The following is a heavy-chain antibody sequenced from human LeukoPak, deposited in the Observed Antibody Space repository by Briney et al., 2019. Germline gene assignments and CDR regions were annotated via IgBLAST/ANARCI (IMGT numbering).Heavy chain of an antibody. CDR2: IYTSGST. D-gene: IGHD6-19*01. Sequence: SETLSLTCTVSGGSISSYYWSWIRQPAGKGLEWIGRIYTSGSTNYNPSLKSRVTISVDTSKNQFSLEVRSVTAADTSVYYCARQETVSGWYRDPHYFDYWGQGTLVTVSS. CDR1: GGSISSYY. CDR3: ARQETVSGWYRDPHYFDY. V-gene: IGHV4-4*07. J-gene: IGHJ4*02.